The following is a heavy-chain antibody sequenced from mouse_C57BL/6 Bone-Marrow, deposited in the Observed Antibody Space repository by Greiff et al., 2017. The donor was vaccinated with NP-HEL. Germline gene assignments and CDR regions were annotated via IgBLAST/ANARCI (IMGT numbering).Heavy chain of an antibody. Sequence: VNVVESGAELARPGASVKLSCKASGYTFTSYGISWVKQRTGQGLEWIGEIYPRSGNTYYNEKFKGKATLTADKSSSTAYMELRSLTSEDSAVYFCARKRGSYWGQGTTLTVSS. CDR3: ARKRGSY. CDR1: GYTFTSYG. J-gene: IGHJ2*01. V-gene: IGHV1-81*01. CDR2: IYPRSGNT.